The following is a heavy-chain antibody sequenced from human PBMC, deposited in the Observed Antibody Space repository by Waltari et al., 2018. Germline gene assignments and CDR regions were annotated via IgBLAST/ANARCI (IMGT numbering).Heavy chain of an antibody. CDR2: ISSSSSYI. Sequence: EVQLVESGGGLVKPGGSLRLSCAASGFTFSSSSMNWVRQAPGKGLEWVSSISSSSSYIYYADSVKGRFTISRDNAKNSLYLQMNSLRAEDTAVYYCAREGSREYSSPDDYWGQGTLVTVSS. CDR3: AREGSREYSSPDDY. J-gene: IGHJ4*02. V-gene: IGHV3-21*01. CDR1: GFTFSSSS. D-gene: IGHD6-6*01.